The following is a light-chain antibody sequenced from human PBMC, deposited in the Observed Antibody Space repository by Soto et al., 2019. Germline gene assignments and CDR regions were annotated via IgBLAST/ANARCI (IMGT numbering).Light chain of an antibody. J-gene: IGKJ1*01. Sequence: EMVLTQSPGTPSLSPGERATLSCRASQSVSSSYLAWYQQKPGQAPRLLIYDTSSRATGIPDRFSGSGSGTDFTLAISRREPEDFAVYYCQQCGSSPSFGQGTKVELK. V-gene: IGKV3-20*01. CDR2: DTS. CDR3: QQCGSSPS. CDR1: QSVSSSY.